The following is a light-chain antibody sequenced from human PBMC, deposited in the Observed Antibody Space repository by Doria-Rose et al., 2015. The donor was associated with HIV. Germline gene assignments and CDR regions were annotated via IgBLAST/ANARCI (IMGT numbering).Light chain of an antibody. CDR3: HQYGTSWT. CDR1: QSFSSTY. Sequence: TQSPGTLSLSPGERATLYCRASQSFSSTYLAWYQQKPGQAPSLLTYDGSTRATGIPDRFSASGSGTDFTLTINRLEPEDFALYYCHQYGTSWTFGQGTKVEI. J-gene: IGKJ1*01. V-gene: IGKV3-20*01. CDR2: DGS.